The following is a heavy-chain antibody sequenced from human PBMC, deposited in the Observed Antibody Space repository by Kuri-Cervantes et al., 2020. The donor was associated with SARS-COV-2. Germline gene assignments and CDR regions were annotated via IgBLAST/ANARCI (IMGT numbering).Heavy chain of an antibody. CDR1: GYTFTSYG. V-gene: IGHV1-18*01. D-gene: IGHD7-27*01. CDR3: ASLMLPGEGINDAFDI. Sequence: ASVKVSCKASGYTFTSYGISWVRQAPGQGLEWMGWISAYNGNTNYAQKLQGRVTMTTDTSTSTAYMELRSLRSDDTAVYYCASLMLPGEGINDAFDIWGQGTMVTVSS. J-gene: IGHJ3*02. CDR2: ISAYNGNT.